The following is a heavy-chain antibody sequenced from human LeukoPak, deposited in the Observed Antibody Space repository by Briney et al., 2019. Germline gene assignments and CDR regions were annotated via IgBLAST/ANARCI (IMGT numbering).Heavy chain of an antibody. V-gene: IGHV4-34*01. CDR2: INHSGST. Sequence: SETLSLTCAVYGGSFSGYYWSWIRQPPGKGLEWIGEINHSGSTNYNPSLKSRVTISVDTSKNQFSLKLSSVTAADTAVYYCATLKGVVPAARKVRNWFAPWGQGTLVTVSS. CDR1: GGSFSGYY. CDR3: ATLKGVVPAARKVRNWFAP. D-gene: IGHD2-2*01. J-gene: IGHJ5*02.